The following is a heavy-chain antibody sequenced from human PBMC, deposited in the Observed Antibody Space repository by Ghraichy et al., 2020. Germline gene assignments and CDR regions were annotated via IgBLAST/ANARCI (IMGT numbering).Heavy chain of an antibody. CDR3: AKLLERYYDRGGYPPSY. V-gene: IGHV3-23*01. J-gene: IGHJ4*02. CDR2: ISSSGAGT. D-gene: IGHD3-22*01. Sequence: ISSSGAGTYYADSVKGRFIISRDNSKSTLFLQMNSLRAEDTAVYYCAKLLERYYDRGGYPPSYWGQGALVIV.